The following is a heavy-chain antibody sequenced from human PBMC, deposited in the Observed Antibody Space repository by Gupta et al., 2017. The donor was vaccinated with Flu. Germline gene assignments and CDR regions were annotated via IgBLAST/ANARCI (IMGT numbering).Heavy chain of an antibody. CDR3: ARDPKYTSAWNAF. CDR1: YW. Sequence: YWMTWVRQAPGKGLEWVANIKYDGSEEFYVDSVKGRFTITRDNAKNTLYLHMTNLRAEDTAVDYCARDPKYTSAWNAFWGQGTLVTVSS. CDR2: IKYDGSEE. V-gene: IGHV3-7*01. D-gene: IGHD6-19*01. J-gene: IGHJ1*01.